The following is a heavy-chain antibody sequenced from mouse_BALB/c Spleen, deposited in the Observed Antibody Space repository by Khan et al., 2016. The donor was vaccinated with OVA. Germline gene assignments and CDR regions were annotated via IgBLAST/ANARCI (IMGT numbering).Heavy chain of an antibody. CDR2: IYPGAGTT. J-gene: IGHJ4*01. CDR3: AREGFRGFGRDY. D-gene: IGHD4-1*01. Sequence: QVQLQQAGPELVKPGALVKISCKASGYTFTAYDINWVKQRPGQGLEWIGWIYPGAGTTEYDEDFKGKATLTADTSSNTAYMQLSSLTSKKSAVYFGAREGFRGFGRDYWGQGTSVSVSS. V-gene: IGHV1S56*01. CDR1: GYTFTAYD.